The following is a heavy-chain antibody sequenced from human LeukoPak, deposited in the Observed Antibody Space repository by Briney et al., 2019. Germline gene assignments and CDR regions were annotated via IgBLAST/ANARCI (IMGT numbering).Heavy chain of an antibody. D-gene: IGHD3-10*01. Sequence: GRSLRLSCAASGFTFSSYGMHWVRQAPGKGLEWVAVISYDGSNKYYADSVKGRFTISRDNSKNTLYLQMNSLRAEDTAVHYCAKAGELLWFGETPGAEYFQHWGRGTLVTVSS. J-gene: IGHJ1*01. V-gene: IGHV3-30*18. CDR1: GFTFSSYG. CDR3: AKAGELLWFGETPGAEYFQH. CDR2: ISYDGSNK.